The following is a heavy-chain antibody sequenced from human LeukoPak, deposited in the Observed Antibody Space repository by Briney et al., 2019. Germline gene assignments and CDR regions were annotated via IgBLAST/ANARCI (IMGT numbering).Heavy chain of an antibody. CDR2: INPNSGGT. D-gene: IGHD2-2*01. Sequence: GASVKVSCKTSGYTFTGYYMHWVRQAPGQGLEWMGWINPNSGGTNYAQKFQGRVTMTRDTSISTAYMELSRLRSDDTAVYYCASSHPRLYCSSTSCPGVAYMDVWGKGTTVTISS. V-gene: IGHV1-2*02. CDR1: GYTFTGYY. J-gene: IGHJ6*03. CDR3: ASSHPRLYCSSTSCPGVAYMDV.